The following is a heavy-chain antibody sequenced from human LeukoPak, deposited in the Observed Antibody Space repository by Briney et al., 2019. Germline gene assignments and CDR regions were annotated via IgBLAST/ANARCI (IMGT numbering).Heavy chain of an antibody. J-gene: IGHJ6*03. Sequence: GGSLRLSCAASGFTVSSTYMSWVRQAPGKGLEWVSAISGSGGSTYYADSVKGRFTISRDNSKNTLFLQMNSLRAEDTAVYYCARDPLTLYDYYMDVWGKGTTVTVSS. V-gene: IGHV3-23*01. CDR3: ARDPLTLYDYYMDV. D-gene: IGHD3-9*01. CDR1: GFTVSSTY. CDR2: ISGSGGST.